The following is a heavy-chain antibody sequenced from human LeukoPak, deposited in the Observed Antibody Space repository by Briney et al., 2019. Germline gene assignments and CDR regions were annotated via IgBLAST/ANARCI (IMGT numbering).Heavy chain of an antibody. CDR2: IYSSEST. CDR3: ARNGGYYGSGNYSVYYSYAMDV. J-gene: IGHJ6*02. V-gene: IGHV4-4*07. CDR1: GGSISSYY. Sequence: PSETLSLTCSVSGGSISSYYWSWIRQPAGKGLEWIGRIYSSESTNYNPSLKGRVTMSVDTSKNQFSLKLSSVTAADTAVYYCARNGGYYGSGNYSVYYSYAMDVWGQGTTVTVSS. D-gene: IGHD3-10*01.